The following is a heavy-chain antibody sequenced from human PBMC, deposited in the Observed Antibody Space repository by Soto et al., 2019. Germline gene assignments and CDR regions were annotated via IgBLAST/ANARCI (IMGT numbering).Heavy chain of an antibody. V-gene: IGHV1-69*13. CDR1: GGTFSSYA. D-gene: IGHD3-22*01. Sequence: SVKVSCKASGGTFSSYAISWVRQAPGQGLEWMGGIIPIFGTANYAQKFQGRVTITADESTSTAYMELSSLRSEDTAVYYCARLRKNYDSSGYYYFDYWGQGTLVTVYS. J-gene: IGHJ4*02. CDR3: ARLRKNYDSSGYYYFDY. CDR2: IIPIFGTA.